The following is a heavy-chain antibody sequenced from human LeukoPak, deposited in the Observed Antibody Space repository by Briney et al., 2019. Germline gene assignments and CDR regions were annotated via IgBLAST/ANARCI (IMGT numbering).Heavy chain of an antibody. CDR3: ASRKLGNDY. CDR2: INHSGST. J-gene: IGHJ4*02. D-gene: IGHD7-27*01. V-gene: IGHV4-34*01. CDR1: GGSFSGYY. Sequence: SETLSLTCAVYGGSFSGYYWSWIRQPPGKGLEWIGEINHSGSTNYNPSLKSRVTISADTSKNQFSLKLISVTAADTAVYYCASRKLGNDYWGQGTLVTVSS.